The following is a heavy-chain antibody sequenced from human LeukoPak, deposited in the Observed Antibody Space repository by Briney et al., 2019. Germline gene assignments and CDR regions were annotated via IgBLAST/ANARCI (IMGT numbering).Heavy chain of an antibody. Sequence: SETLSLTCTVSGGSVTSGSYYWSWIRQPPGKGLEWIGCIFYTGSTNYNPSLKSRVTISVDTSKNQFSLKLSSVTAADTALYYCAGVLPAYSSIDYWGQGILVTVSS. CDR3: AGVLPAYSSIDY. CDR2: IFYTGST. D-gene: IGHD3-9*01. CDR1: GGSVTSGSYY. J-gene: IGHJ4*02. V-gene: IGHV4-61*01.